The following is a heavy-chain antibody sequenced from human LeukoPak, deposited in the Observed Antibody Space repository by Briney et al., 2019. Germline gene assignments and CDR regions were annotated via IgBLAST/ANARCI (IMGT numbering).Heavy chain of an antibody. CDR2: INHSGSI. Sequence: GSLRLSCAASGFTFDDYGMSWIRQPPGKGLEWIGEINHSGSINYNPSLKNRVTISVDTFKKHFSLRLTSVTAADTAVYYCARTRLWPTGTFDLWGQGTLVTVSS. CDR3: ARTRLWPTGTFDL. D-gene: IGHD3-10*01. V-gene: IGHV4-34*01. J-gene: IGHJ4*02. CDR1: GFTFDDYG.